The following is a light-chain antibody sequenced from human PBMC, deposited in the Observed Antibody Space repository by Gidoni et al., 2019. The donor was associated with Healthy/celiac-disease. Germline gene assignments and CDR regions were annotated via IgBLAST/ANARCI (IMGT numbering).Light chain of an antibody. CDR1: QSVLYSSNNKNY. V-gene: IGKV4-1*01. CDR3: QQYYSTPT. Sequence: DIVMPQSPYSLAVSLGERATIHCKSSQSVLYSSNNKNYLAWYKQKPGQPHKLLIYWAATRESGVTDRLSGSGSGTDLTITISSLQAEDVAVYYCQQYYSTPTFGGXTKVEIK. J-gene: IGKJ4*01. CDR2: WAA.